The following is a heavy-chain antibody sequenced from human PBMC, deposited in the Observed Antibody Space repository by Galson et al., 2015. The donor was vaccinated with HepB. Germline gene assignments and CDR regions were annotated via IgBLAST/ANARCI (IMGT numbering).Heavy chain of an antibody. D-gene: IGHD6-13*01. CDR1: GGTFSSYA. CDR3: ARDNPELYSSSWYYGYYYYGMDV. V-gene: IGHV1-69*13. J-gene: IGHJ6*02. CDR2: TIPIFGTA. Sequence: SVKVSCKASGGTFSSYAISWVRQAPGQGLEWMGGTIPIFGTANYAQKFQGRVTITADESTSTAYMELSSLRSEDTAVYYCARDNPELYSSSWYYGYYYYGMDVWGQGTTVTVSS.